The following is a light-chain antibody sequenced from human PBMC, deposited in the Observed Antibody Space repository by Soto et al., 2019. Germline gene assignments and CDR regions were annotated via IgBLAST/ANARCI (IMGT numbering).Light chain of an antibody. J-gene: IGKJ4*01. CDR3: QQYSSWPLT. V-gene: IGKV3-15*01. CDR2: FAS. Sequence: EIVMTQSPATLSVSPGENATLSCRASLSLNNNLAWYQQKPGQGPRLLIYFASTRATGIPARFSGSGSGTEFSLTISSLQSEDFAVYYCQQYSSWPLTFGGGTKVETK. CDR1: LSLNNN.